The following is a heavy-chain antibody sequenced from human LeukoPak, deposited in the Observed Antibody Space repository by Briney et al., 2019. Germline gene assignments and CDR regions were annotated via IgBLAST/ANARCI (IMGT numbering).Heavy chain of an antibody. V-gene: IGHV3-74*01. CDR2: INTDGSST. CDR3: ASGYPSGSLDY. Sequence: GGSLRLSCAASGFTFSSYWMHWVRQAPGKGLVWVSRINTDGSSTSYADSVKGRFTISRDNAKNTLYLQMNSLRAEDTAVYYCASGYPSGSLDYWGQGTLVTASS. J-gene: IGHJ4*02. CDR1: GFTFSSYW. D-gene: IGHD1-26*01.